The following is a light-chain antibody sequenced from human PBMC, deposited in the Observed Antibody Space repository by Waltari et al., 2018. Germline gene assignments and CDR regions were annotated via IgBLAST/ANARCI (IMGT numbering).Light chain of an antibody. Sequence: DIQMTQSPSSLSASVGDRVTITCRASQSIATYLSWYQQKPGKAPKVLIYAASGLQSGVPSRFSGSGSGTDFTLTISSLQPEDFATYYCQQSYSMFALTFGGGTKVEIK. CDR2: AAS. CDR1: QSIATY. J-gene: IGKJ4*01. V-gene: IGKV1-39*01. CDR3: QQSYSMFALT.